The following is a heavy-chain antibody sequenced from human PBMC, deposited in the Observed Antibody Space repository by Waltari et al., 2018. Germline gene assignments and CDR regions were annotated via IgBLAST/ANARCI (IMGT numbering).Heavy chain of an antibody. CDR3: ARGRSWYSGSYYRLDY. CDR1: GFTFSIHA. D-gene: IGHD1-26*01. J-gene: IGHJ4*02. Sequence: QVQVVESGGGVVEPGRSLILTCEVSGFTFSIHAMHWVSQAPGKGLDWVAVISHDGLNTYYGDSVKGRFTIARDNSRNTLNLVMNSLRVDDTAVYYCARGRSWYSGSYYRLDYWGQGSLVTVSP. CDR2: ISHDGLNT. V-gene: IGHV3-30*04.